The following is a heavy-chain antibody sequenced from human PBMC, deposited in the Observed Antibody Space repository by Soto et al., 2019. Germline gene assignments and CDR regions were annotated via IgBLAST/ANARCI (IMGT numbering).Heavy chain of an antibody. V-gene: IGHV4-59*08. J-gene: IGHJ6*02. Sequence: SETLSLTCTVSGGSISSYYWSWIRQPPGKGLEWIGYIYYSGSTNYNPSLKSRVTISVDTSKNQFSLKLSSVTAADTAVYYCARQGYSIERYGMDVWGQGTTVTVSS. CDR3: ARQGYSIERYGMDV. CDR1: GGSISSYY. CDR2: IYYSGST. D-gene: IGHD2-15*01.